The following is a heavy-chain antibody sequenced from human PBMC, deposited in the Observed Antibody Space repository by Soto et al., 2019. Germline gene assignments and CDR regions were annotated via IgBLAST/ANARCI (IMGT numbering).Heavy chain of an antibody. Sequence: EVQLVESGGGLVQPGGSLRLSCAASGFTFSDYSMDWVRQAPGKGLEWVSYISSSSSTIYYADSVKGRFTISRDNAKNSLHLQMNSLRDEDTALYYCARDAGSWGYWGQGTLVTVSS. CDR1: GFTFSDYS. CDR3: ARDAGSWGY. CDR2: ISSSSSTI. D-gene: IGHD3-10*01. V-gene: IGHV3-48*02. J-gene: IGHJ4*02.